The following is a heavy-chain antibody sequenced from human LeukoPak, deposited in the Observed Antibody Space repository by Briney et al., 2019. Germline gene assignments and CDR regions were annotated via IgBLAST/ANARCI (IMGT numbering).Heavy chain of an antibody. CDR3: ASQESIAARPFDY. Sequence: PGRSLRLSCAASGFTFDDYAMHWVRQAPGKGLEWVSGISWNSGSIGYTDSVKGRFTISRDNAKNSLYLQMNSPRAEDTALYYCASQESIAARPFDYWGQGTLVTVSS. V-gene: IGHV3-9*01. J-gene: IGHJ4*02. CDR2: ISWNSGSI. CDR1: GFTFDDYA. D-gene: IGHD6-6*01.